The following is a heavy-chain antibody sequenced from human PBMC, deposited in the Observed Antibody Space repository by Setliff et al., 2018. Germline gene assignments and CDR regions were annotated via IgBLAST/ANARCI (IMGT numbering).Heavy chain of an antibody. D-gene: IGHD1-26*01. CDR1: GGSVSSPNW. V-gene: IGHV4-4*02. Sequence: PSETLSLTCAVSGGSVSSPNWWNWVRQPPGKGLEWIGEIYHSGTTNYNPSLKSRVTMSVDKSRNQFSLRLTSVTAADTAIYYCTRAYSGSYDYWGQGTLVTVS. J-gene: IGHJ4*02. CDR2: IYHSGTT. CDR3: TRAYSGSYDY.